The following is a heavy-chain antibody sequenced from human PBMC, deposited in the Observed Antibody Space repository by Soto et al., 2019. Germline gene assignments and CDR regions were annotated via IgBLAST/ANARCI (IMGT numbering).Heavy chain of an antibody. D-gene: IGHD3-10*01. CDR2: IYYSGST. CDR1: GGSISSYY. Sequence: SETLSLTCTVSGGSISSYYWSWTRQPPGKGLEWIGYIYYSGSTNYNPSLKSRVTISVDSSKNQFSLKLSSVTAADTAVYYCARVVGKPGYYYGMDVWGQGTTVTFSS. CDR3: ARVVGKPGYYYGMDV. J-gene: IGHJ6*02. V-gene: IGHV4-59*01.